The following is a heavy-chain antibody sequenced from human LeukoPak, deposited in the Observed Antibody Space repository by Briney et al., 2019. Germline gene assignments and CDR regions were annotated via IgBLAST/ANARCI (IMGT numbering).Heavy chain of an antibody. D-gene: IGHD3-22*01. J-gene: IGHJ4*01. CDR3: ARTQYYYDTGGYYDSRKMVNFDY. V-gene: IGHV4-39*07. CDR1: GDSISSNNYF. Sequence: PSETLSLTCSVSGDSISSNNYFWGWIRQPPGKGLEWIGSVYYSGTTFYNPSLKSRATISVDTSKNHFSLRLISVTAADTAVYYCARTQYYYDTGGYYDSRKMVNFDYWGHGTLVTVPS. CDR2: VYYSGTT.